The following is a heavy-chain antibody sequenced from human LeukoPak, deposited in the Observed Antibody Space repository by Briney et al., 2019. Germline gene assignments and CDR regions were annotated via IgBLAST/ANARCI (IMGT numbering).Heavy chain of an antibody. CDR3: AKLGDYYGSGTYSRFDS. Sequence: GGSLRFSCAASGFTFSSYAMSWVRQTPGKGVEWVSCICGSRDITYYADSVKGRFTISRDNSKNTLYLQMSSLRAEDTALYYCAKLGDYYGSGTYSRFDSWGQGALVTVSS. J-gene: IGHJ4*02. CDR2: ICGSRDIT. V-gene: IGHV3-23*01. CDR1: GFTFSSYA. D-gene: IGHD3-10*01.